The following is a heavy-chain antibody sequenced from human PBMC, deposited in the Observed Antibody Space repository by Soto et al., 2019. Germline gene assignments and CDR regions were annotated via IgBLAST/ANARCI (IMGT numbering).Heavy chain of an antibody. CDR2: TSSRGDST. V-gene: IGHV3-23*01. Sequence: EVQLLESGGGLVQPGGSLRLSCGASGFTFSSHAMSWVRQAPGKGLEWVSGTSSRGDSTYYADSVKGRFTMSRDNSKNTLHLQMNSLRAEDTAVYYCAIRGGYCSDGSCYGAFDFWGQGTLVTVSS. CDR3: AIRGGYCSDGSCYGAFDF. CDR1: GFTFSSHA. D-gene: IGHD2-15*01. J-gene: IGHJ4*02.